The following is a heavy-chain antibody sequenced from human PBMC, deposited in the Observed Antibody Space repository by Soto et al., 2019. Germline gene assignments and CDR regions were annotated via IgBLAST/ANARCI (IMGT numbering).Heavy chain of an antibody. CDR3: ARLGFPWAIYFVS. CDR2: IYPGDSET. V-gene: IGHV5-51*01. Sequence: PGESLKISCKGSGYNFTTFWIGWVRQMPGKGLEWMGIIYPGDSETKYSPDFEGQVTISADRSTNTAYLQWRSLRASDTAMYYCARLGFPWAIYFVSCGRGTLVTVSS. CDR1: GYNFTTFW. J-gene: IGHJ4*02.